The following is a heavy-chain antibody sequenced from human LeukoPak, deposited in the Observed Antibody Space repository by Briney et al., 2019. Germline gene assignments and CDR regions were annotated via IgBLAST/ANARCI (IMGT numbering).Heavy chain of an antibody. CDR1: GFTFSSYG. CDR3: ARGGYSGYAFDR. D-gene: IGHD5-12*01. V-gene: IGHV3-33*01. CDR2: IWYDGSNK. J-gene: IGHJ5*02. Sequence: AGGSLRLSCAASGFTFSSYGMHWVRQAPGKGLEWVAVIWYDGSNKYYADSVKGRFTISRDNSKNTLYLQMNSLRAEDTAVYYCARGGYSGYAFDRWGQGTRVTVSS.